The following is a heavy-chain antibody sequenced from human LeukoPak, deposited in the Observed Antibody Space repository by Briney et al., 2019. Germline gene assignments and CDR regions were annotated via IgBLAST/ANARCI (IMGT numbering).Heavy chain of an antibody. CDR2: ISGSGGST. D-gene: IGHD6-19*01. V-gene: IGHV3-23*01. CDR3: AKFPPGIAVAGHFDY. CDR1: GFTFSSYA. J-gene: IGHJ4*02. Sequence: GGSLRLSCAASGFTFSSYAMSWFPQAPGKGLEWVSAISGSGGSTYYADSVKGRFTISRDNSKNTLYLQMNSLRAEDTAVYYCAKFPPGIAVAGHFDYWGQGTLVTVSS.